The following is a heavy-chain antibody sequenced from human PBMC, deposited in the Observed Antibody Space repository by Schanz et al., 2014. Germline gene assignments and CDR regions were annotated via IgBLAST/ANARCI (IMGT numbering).Heavy chain of an antibody. CDR1: GYTFTNYG. D-gene: IGHD3-9*01. CDR2: MSADNGNT. J-gene: IGHJ3*02. CDR3: AFDRDDAYDI. Sequence: QVHLVQSGVEVKKPGASVKVSCKASGYTFTNYGISWVRQAPGQGLEWLGWMSADNGNTNYAKKLQGRLTLTRDTSTNTAYMDLRSLRSDDTAVYYCAFDRDDAYDIWGQGTTVTVSS. V-gene: IGHV1-18*01.